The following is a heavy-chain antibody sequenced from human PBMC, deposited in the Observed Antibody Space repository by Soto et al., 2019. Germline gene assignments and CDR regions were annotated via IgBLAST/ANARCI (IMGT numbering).Heavy chain of an antibody. D-gene: IGHD2-2*01. CDR2: INHSGST. CDR3: AAARIPAPSTVY. J-gene: IGHJ4*02. V-gene: IGHV4-34*01. Sequence: SEALSLTCAVYGGSFSGYYWSLIRHPPGKGLEWIGEINHSGSTNYNPSLKSRVTISVDTSKNQFSLKLSSVTAADTAVYYCAAARIPAPSTVYWGQGILVTVSS. CDR1: GGSFSGYY.